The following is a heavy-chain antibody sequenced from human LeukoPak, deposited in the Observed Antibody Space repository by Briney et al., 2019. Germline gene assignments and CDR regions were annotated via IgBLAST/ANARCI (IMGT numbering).Heavy chain of an antibody. J-gene: IGHJ6*02. CDR2: IIPIRNTV. CDR3: ATDRAEQQGVQLYYYFGMDV. V-gene: IGHV1-69*10. CDR1: GGTLTSHG. Sequence: VKVSCKASGGTLTSHGISWVRQAPGQGLEWMGRIIPIRNTVNYAQKFQGRLTITAETSTSTAYMDLSSLTSEDTAVYYCATDRAEQQGVQLYYYFGMDVWGQGTKVTVS. D-gene: IGHD5-24*01.